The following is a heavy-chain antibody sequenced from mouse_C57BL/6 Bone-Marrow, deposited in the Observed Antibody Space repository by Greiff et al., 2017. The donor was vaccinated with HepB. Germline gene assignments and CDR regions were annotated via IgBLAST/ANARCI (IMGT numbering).Heavy chain of an antibody. V-gene: IGHV5-6*01. CDR1: GFTFSTSG. D-gene: IGHD2-14*01. J-gene: IGHJ2*01. Sequence: EVQLVESGGDLVRPGGSLKLSCAASGFTFSTSGMSWVRQTPDKRLEWVATINTGGTYTYYADSVRGRFTISKDSAKNTLFLLMSNLRSEDSGIYYCSRDRFDYYFDYWGQGPTLTVSS. CDR3: SRDRFDYYFDY. CDR2: INTGGTYT.